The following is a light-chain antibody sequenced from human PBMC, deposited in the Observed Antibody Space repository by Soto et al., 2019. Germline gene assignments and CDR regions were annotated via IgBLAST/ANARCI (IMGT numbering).Light chain of an antibody. Sequence: QSVLTQPPSASGSPGQSVTISCTGTSSDVGGYNYVSWYQQHPGKAPKLMIYEVSKRPSGVPDRFSGSKSGNTASLTVSGPQDEDEADYYCSSYAGSNNVVFGGGTKLTVL. CDR3: SSYAGSNNVV. CDR2: EVS. CDR1: SSDVGGYNY. V-gene: IGLV2-8*01. J-gene: IGLJ2*01.